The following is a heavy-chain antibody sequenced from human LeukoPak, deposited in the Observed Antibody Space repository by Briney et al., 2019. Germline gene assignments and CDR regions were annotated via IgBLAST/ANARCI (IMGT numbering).Heavy chain of an antibody. D-gene: IGHD3-10*01. CDR3: ARDTDYYGSGTLGYLDY. Sequence: GGSLRLSCAVSGFTVKYNFMSWVRQAPGKGLEWVSVIYSGGSTYYTDSVKGRFTISRDNSKNTLYLQMNSLRAEDTAVYYCARDTDYYGSGTLGYLDYWGQGTLVTVSS. CDR1: GFTVKYNF. V-gene: IGHV3-66*01. J-gene: IGHJ4*02. CDR2: IYSGGST.